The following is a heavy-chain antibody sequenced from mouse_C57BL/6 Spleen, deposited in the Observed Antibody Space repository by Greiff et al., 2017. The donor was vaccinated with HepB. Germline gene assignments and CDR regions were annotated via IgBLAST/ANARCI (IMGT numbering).Heavy chain of an antibody. J-gene: IGHJ1*03. CDR3: ARPPYYGSSLWYFDV. CDR2: ISNGGGST. V-gene: IGHV5-12*01. Sequence: EVHLVESGGGLVQPGGSLKLSCAASGFTFSDYYMYWVRQTPEKRLEWVAYISNGGGSTYYPDTVKGRFTISRDNAKNTLYLQMSRLKSEDTAMYYCARPPYYGSSLWYFDVWGTGTTVTVSS. D-gene: IGHD1-1*01. CDR1: GFTFSDYY.